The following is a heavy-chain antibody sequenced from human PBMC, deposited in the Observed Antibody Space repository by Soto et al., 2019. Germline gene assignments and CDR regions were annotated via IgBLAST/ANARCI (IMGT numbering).Heavy chain of an antibody. Sequence: GGSLRLSCAASGFTFSSYWMHWVRQAPGKGLVWVSRINSDGSSTSYADSVKGRFTISRDNAKNTLYLQMNSLRAEDTTVYYCAREYDYIWGAPWFDPWGQGTLVTVSS. V-gene: IGHV3-74*01. CDR1: GFTFSSYW. D-gene: IGHD3-16*01. J-gene: IGHJ5*02. CDR3: AREYDYIWGAPWFDP. CDR2: INSDGSST.